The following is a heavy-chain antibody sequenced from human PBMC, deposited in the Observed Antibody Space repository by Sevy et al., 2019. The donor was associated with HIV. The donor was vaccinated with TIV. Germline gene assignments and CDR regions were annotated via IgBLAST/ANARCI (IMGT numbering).Heavy chain of an antibody. V-gene: IGHV4-59*08. D-gene: IGHD1-26*01. CDR2: IYYNGHI. CDR3: AGENAWGRGYS. CDR1: GGSITSLY. J-gene: IGHJ4*02. Sequence: SETLSLTCTVSGGSITSLYWSWIRQPPGKGLEWIANIYYNGHINYNPSLKSRFTLSLDTSKNQFSLSLSSVTAADTAMYYCAGENAWGRGYSWGQGTLVTVSS.